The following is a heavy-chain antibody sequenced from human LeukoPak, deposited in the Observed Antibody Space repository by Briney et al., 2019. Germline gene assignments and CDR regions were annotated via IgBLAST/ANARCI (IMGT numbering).Heavy chain of an antibody. Sequence: PSQTLSLTCTVSGGSISSGSYYWSWIRQPAGKGLEWIGRIYISGSTNYTPSLKSRVTISVDTSKNQFSLKLSSVTAADTAVYYCARDTYSSGSYHYYYYMGVWGKGTTVTISS. V-gene: IGHV4-61*02. CDR2: IYISGST. J-gene: IGHJ6*03. CDR1: GGSISSGSYY. D-gene: IGHD3-10*01. CDR3: ARDTYSSGSYHYYYYMGV.